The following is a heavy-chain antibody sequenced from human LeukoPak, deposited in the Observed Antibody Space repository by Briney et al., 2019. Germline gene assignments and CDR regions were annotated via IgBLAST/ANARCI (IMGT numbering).Heavy chain of an antibody. Sequence: SVKVSCKASGGIFSIYAINWVRQAPGQGLEWLGGIIPSLGTANYAQKFQGRVTITADKSTSTAYMELSSLRSEDTAVYYCARSSIIAAAGPYYFDYWGQGTLVTVSS. CDR3: ARSSIIAAAGPYYFDY. D-gene: IGHD6-13*01. CDR2: IIPSLGTA. J-gene: IGHJ4*02. CDR1: GGIFSIYA. V-gene: IGHV1-69*10.